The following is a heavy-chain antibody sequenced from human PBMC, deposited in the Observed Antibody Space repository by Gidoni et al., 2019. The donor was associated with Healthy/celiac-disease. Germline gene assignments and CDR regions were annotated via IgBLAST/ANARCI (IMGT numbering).Heavy chain of an antibody. CDR2: IGVGSGNT. D-gene: IGHD1-26*01. Sequence: QLQLVQSGPEVKKPGTSVKVSCKASELTFTSSAVQWVRQARVKRLEWIGWIGVGSGNTNYAQKFQERVTITRDMFTSTAYMELSSLRSEDTAVYYCAAPGPLVGATTLDYWGQGTLVTVSS. CDR3: AAPGPLVGATTLDY. CDR1: ELTFTSSA. V-gene: IGHV1-58*01. J-gene: IGHJ4*02.